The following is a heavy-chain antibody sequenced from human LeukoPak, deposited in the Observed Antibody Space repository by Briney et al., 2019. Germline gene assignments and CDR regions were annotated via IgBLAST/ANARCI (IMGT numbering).Heavy chain of an antibody. Sequence: SETLSLTCTVSGGSISSYYWTWIRQPPGKGLEWIGYIYYTGSTNYSPSLKSRVTISVDTSKNQFSLKLSSVTAADTAVYYCASSYCSGGSCSVDYWGQGTLVTVSS. D-gene: IGHD2-15*01. V-gene: IGHV4-59*01. CDR2: IYYTGST. CDR1: GGSISSYY. CDR3: ASSYCSGGSCSVDY. J-gene: IGHJ4*02.